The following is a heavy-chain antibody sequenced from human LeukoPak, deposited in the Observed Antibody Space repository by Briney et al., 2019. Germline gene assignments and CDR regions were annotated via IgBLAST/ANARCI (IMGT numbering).Heavy chain of an antibody. CDR1: GFTFSSYG. CDR3: AKAGARGNVNWFDS. Sequence: GGSLRLSCAASGFTFSSYGMNWVRQAPGKGLEWVSAISGSGRSTYSADSVRGRFTTSRDNSKNILYLQMNNLRGEDTAVYYCAKAGARGNVNWFDSWGQGTLVTVSS. D-gene: IGHD1-1*01. J-gene: IGHJ5*01. V-gene: IGHV3-23*01. CDR2: ISGSGRST.